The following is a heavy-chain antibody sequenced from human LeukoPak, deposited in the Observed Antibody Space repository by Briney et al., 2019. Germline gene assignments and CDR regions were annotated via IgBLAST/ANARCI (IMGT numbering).Heavy chain of an antibody. CDR1: GFTVSSNS. Sequence: HAGGSLRLSCTVSGFTVSSNSMSWVRQAPGKGLEWVSFIYSDNTHYSDSVKGRFTISRDNSKNTLYLQVNSLRAEDTAVYYCARRAGAYSHPYDYWGQGTLVTVSS. CDR2: IYSDNT. J-gene: IGHJ4*02. CDR3: ARRAGAYSHPYDY. D-gene: IGHD4/OR15-4a*01. V-gene: IGHV3-53*01.